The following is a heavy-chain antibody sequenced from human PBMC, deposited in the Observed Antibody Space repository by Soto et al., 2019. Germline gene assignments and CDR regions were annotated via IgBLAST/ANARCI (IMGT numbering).Heavy chain of an antibody. D-gene: IGHD3-22*01. CDR1: GGSISSGGYY. Sequence: QVQLQESGPGLVKPSQTLSLTCTVSGGSISSGGYYWSWIRQHPGKGLEWIGYIYYSGSTYYNPSLQTRVTISVDTSKNQFSLKLSSVTAADTAVYYCARARSDTMIVVRSAFDIWGQGTMVTVSS. J-gene: IGHJ3*02. CDR3: ARARSDTMIVVRSAFDI. V-gene: IGHV4-31*03. CDR2: IYYSGST.